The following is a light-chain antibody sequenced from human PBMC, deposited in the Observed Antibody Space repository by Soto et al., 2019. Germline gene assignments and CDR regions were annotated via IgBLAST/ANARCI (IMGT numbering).Light chain of an antibody. CDR2: MAS. CDR3: QQYNSLSSVS. Sequence: DIQLTQSPSTLSASVGDRVTITCRASQSITNWLAWYQQKPWKTPKVLIHMASSLKSGVPSRFSGSGSGTEFTLTITSLPPDDSATYHCQQYNSLSSVSFGGGTKVEI. J-gene: IGKJ4*01. CDR1: QSITNW. V-gene: IGKV1-5*03.